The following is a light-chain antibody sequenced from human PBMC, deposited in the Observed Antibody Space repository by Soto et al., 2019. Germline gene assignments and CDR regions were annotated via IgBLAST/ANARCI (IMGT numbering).Light chain of an antibody. Sequence: DLQMTQSPSTLSASVGDRVTITCRASQSISSWLAWYQQKPGKAPKLLIYKASSLESGVPSRFSGSGSATEFTLTISSLQPDDFASYYCQQFHSFSPTFGQGAKVEIK. J-gene: IGKJ1*01. V-gene: IGKV1-5*03. CDR2: KAS. CDR1: QSISSW. CDR3: QQFHSFSPT.